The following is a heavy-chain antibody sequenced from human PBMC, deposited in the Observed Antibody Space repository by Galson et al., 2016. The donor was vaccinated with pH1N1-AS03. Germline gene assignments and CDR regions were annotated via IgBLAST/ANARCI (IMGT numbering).Heavy chain of an antibody. CDR1: GFIFSDYA. Sequence: SLRLSCAASGFIFSDYAMHWVRQAPGKGLEWVAFVSYDTARQQYADSVKGRFTISKDRPRNMLYLEMNNLRVEDTAVYYCVKETGFSGTWYPFHQWGQGTVVRVSA. J-gene: IGHJ1*01. V-gene: IGHV3-30-3*01. CDR2: VSYDTARQ. D-gene: IGHD6-13*01. CDR3: VKETGFSGTWYPFHQ.